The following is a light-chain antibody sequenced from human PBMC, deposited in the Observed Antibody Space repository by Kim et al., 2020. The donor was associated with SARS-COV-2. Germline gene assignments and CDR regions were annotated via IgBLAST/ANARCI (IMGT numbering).Light chain of an antibody. CDR3: ATWDDSLSGRV. CDR2: SND. V-gene: IGLV1-44*01. Sequence: ELTQPPSASGTPGQRVTISCSGSSSNIGRNSVNWYQQLPGTAPKLLIYSNDQRPSGVPARFFGSKSGTSASLAISGLQSEDEADYYCATWDDSLSGRVFGGGTQVTVL. CDR1: SSNIGRNS. J-gene: IGLJ3*02.